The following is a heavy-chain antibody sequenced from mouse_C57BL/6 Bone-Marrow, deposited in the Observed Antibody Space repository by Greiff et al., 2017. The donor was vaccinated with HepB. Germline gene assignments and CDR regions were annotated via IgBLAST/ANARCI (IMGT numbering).Heavy chain of an antibody. D-gene: IGHD1-1*01. Sequence: VKLMESGPGLVQPSQSLSITCTVSGFSLTSYGVHWVRQSPGKGLEWLGVIWSGGSTDYNAAFISRLSISKDNSKSQVFFKMNSLQADDTAIYYCARTGRDGSRSGAMDYWGQGTSVTVSS. J-gene: IGHJ4*01. CDR1: GFSLTSYG. V-gene: IGHV2-2*01. CDR3: ARTGRDGSRSGAMDY. CDR2: IWSGGST.